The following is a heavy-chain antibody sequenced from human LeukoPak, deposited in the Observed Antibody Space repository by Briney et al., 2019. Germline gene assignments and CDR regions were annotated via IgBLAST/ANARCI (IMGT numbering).Heavy chain of an antibody. CDR1: GGSFSGYY. J-gene: IGHJ4*02. Sequence: SETLSLTCAVYGGSFSGYYWSWIRQPPGKGLEWIGEINHSGSTNYNPSLKSRVTISVDTSKNQFSLKLSSVTAADTAVYYCARGYGSGSYLDYFDYWGQGTLVTVSS. D-gene: IGHD3-10*01. V-gene: IGHV4-34*01. CDR2: INHSGST. CDR3: ARGYGSGSYLDYFDY.